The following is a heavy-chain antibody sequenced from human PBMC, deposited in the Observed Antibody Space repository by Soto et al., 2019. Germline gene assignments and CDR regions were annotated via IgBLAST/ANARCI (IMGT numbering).Heavy chain of an antibody. D-gene: IGHD3-3*01. CDR1: GYTFTSYD. CDR3: ALDFWSGYAPFDY. CDR2: MNPNSGNT. V-gene: IGHV1-8*01. Sequence: ASVKFSCKASGYTFTSYDINWVRKATGQGLEWMGWMNPNSGNTGYAQKFQGRVTMTRNTSISTAYMELSSLRSEDTAVYYCALDFWSGYAPFDYWGQGTLVTVSS. J-gene: IGHJ4*02.